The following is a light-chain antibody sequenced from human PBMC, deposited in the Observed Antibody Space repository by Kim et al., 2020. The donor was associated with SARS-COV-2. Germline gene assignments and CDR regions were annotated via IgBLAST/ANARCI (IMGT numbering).Light chain of an antibody. CDR1: QSVSSY. V-gene: IGKV3-11*01. Sequence: SPGERATLSGRASQSVSSYLAWYQQKPGQAPRLLIYDASNRATGIPARFSGSGSGTDFTLTISSLEPEDFAVYYCQQRSNWPPRLTFGGGTKLEIK. J-gene: IGKJ4*01. CDR3: QQRSNWPPRLT. CDR2: DAS.